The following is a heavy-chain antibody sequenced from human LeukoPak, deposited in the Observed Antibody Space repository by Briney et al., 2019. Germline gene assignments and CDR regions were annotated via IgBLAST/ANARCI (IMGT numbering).Heavy chain of an antibody. V-gene: IGHV4-30-4*01. CDR2: IYYSGST. CDR3: ARGPNYVWGSYQYFDY. Sequence: YPSETLSLTCIVSGGSISSGDYYWSWIRQPPGKGLEWIGYIYYSGSTYYNPSLKSRVTISVDTSKNQFSLKLSSVTAADTAVYYCARGPNYVWGSYQYFDYWGQGTLVTVSS. J-gene: IGHJ4*02. CDR1: GGSISSGDYY. D-gene: IGHD3-16*02.